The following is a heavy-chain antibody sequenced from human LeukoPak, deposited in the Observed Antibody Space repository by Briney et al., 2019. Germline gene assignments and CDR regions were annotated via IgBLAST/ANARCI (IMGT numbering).Heavy chain of an antibody. V-gene: IGHV3-66*01. CDR3: AKGLYDSRSPMGAFDV. CDR1: GFTVTNNY. J-gene: IGHJ3*01. Sequence: PGGSLRLSCAASGFTVTNNYMTWVRQAPGKGLEWVSVIYSGGNTYYADSVKGRFTISRDNSKNTLYLQMNGLRAEDTAIYFCAKGLYDSRSPMGAFDVWGLGTMVTVSS. D-gene: IGHD3-10*01. CDR2: IYSGGNT.